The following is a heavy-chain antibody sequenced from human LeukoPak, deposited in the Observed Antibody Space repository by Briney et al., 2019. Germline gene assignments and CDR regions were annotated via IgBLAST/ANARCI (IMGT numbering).Heavy chain of an antibody. Sequence: PSETLSLTCTVSGGSISSSSYYWGWIRQPPGKGLEWIGSIYYSGSTYYNPSLKSRVTISVDTSKNQFSLKLSSVTAADTAVYYCARHTLIYDILTGYQNGHFDYWGQGTLVTVSS. CDR1: GGSISSSSYY. CDR3: ARHTLIYDILTGYQNGHFDY. D-gene: IGHD3-9*01. V-gene: IGHV4-39*01. J-gene: IGHJ4*02. CDR2: IYYSGST.